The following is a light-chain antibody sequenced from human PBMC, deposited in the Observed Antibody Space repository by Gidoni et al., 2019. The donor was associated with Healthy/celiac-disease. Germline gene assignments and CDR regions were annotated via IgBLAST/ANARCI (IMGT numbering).Light chain of an antibody. CDR1: QSISSW. V-gene: IGKV1-5*01. J-gene: IGKJ1*01. CDR2: DAS. Sequence: LQITHSPSTLSPSVGDRPTIPCRASQSISSWLAWYQQKPGKAPKLLIYDASSWERGVPSRFSGSGSGTEFTLTISSLQPDDCATYYCQQYNSYSPWTFXQXTKVEIK. CDR3: QQYNSYSPWT.